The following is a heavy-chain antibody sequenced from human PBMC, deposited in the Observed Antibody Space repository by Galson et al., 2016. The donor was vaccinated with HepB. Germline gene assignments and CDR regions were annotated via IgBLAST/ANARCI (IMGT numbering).Heavy chain of an antibody. D-gene: IGHD3-22*01. Sequence: LSLTCTVSGASISSGDYYWNWIRQPPGKGLEWIGYIYYSGRTDYNPSLESRLSMSLDTSRNQFSLRLTSVTAADTAVYYCARGPNYHDSSGYYERTYWGQGTPVTVSS. J-gene: IGHJ4*02. CDR2: IYYSGRT. CDR1: GASISSGDYY. V-gene: IGHV4-30-4*01. CDR3: ARGPNYHDSSGYYERTY.